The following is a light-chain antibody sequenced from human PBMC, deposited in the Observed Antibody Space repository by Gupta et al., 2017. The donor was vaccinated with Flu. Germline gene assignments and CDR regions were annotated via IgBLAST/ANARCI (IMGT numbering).Light chain of an antibody. CDR3: QQSYSTPPWT. J-gene: IGKJ1*01. CDR2: AAS. CDR1: QSISSY. Sequence: DRFTITCRASQSISSYLNWYQQKPGKAPKLLIYAASSLQSGVPSMFSGSGSGTDFTLTISSLQPEDFATYYCQQSYSTPPWTFGQGTKVEIK. V-gene: IGKV1-39*01.